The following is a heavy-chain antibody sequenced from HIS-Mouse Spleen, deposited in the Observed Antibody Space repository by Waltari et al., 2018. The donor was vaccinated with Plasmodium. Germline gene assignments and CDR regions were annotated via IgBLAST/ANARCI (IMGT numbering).Heavy chain of an antibody. CDR2: INQNSGGK. CDR1: GYTFTGYY. V-gene: IGHV1-2*02. Sequence: QVQLVQSGAEVKKPGASVTVSCKASGYTFTGYYMHWVRQDPGQGLEWMGWINQNSGGKNYAQKCQGRGNRTRDTSISRAYMERSRLRSDDTAVYDCARVLGYKAAAGTFVEYFQHWGQGTLVTVSS. CDR3: ARVLGYKAAAGTFVEYFQH. D-gene: IGHD6-13*01. J-gene: IGHJ1*01.